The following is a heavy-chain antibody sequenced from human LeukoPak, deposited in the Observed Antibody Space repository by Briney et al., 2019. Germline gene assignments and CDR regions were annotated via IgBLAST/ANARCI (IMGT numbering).Heavy chain of an antibody. D-gene: IGHD3-10*01. CDR3: ASNYGSGSTLDY. V-gene: IGHV1-69*13. CDR1: GGTFSSYA. J-gene: IGHJ4*02. CDR2: IIPIFGTA. Sequence: SVKVSCKASGGTFSSYAISWVRQAPGQGLERMGGIIPIFGTANYAQKFQGRVTITADESTSTAYMELSSLRSEDTAVYYCASNYGSGSTLDYWGQGTLVTVSS.